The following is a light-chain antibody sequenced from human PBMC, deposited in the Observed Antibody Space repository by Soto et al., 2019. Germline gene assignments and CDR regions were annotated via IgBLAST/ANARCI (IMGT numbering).Light chain of an antibody. J-gene: IGKJ5*01. V-gene: IGKV1-8*01. Sequence: AIRMTQSPSSLSASTGDRVTITCQASQGISSYLAWYQQEPGTAPKLLIYAASTLRSVVPSRFSGAGSGTEFTLTISILQPDDFATYYCQPYKSYATFGQGTRLEIK. CDR2: AAS. CDR3: QPYKSYAT. CDR1: QGISSY.